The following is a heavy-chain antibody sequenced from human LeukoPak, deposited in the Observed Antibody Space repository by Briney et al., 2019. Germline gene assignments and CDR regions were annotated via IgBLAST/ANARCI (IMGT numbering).Heavy chain of an antibody. CDR1: GFTFSNYW. J-gene: IGHJ3*02. CDR2: VNIDGSNT. Sequence: GGSLRLSCAASGFTFSNYWMHWVRQAPGKGLVWVSRVNIDGSNTNYADFVKGRFTISRDNAKNTVDLQMNSLRDEDTAVYYCAKSDSGTIGPDAFDIWGQGTMVTVSS. CDR3: AKSDSGTIGPDAFDI. V-gene: IGHV3-74*01. D-gene: IGHD3-16*01.